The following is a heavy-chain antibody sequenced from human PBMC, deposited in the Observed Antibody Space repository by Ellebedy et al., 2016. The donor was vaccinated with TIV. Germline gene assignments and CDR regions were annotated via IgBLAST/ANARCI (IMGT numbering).Heavy chain of an antibody. J-gene: IGHJ4*02. V-gene: IGHV5-51*01. D-gene: IGHD3-9*01. CDR3: VRRGDTAWFSGPDY. CDR2: IYPGDSDT. Sequence: GESLKISCKGSGYSFATYWIGWVRQMPGKGLEWMAIIYPGDSDTRYSPSFQGQVTISADKSISTAYLQWSSLKASDSAMYYCVRRGDTAWFSGPDYWGQGTLVTVSS. CDR1: GYSFATYW.